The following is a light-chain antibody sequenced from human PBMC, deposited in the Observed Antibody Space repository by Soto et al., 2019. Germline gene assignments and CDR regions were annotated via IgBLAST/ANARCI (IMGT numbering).Light chain of an antibody. V-gene: IGKV1-5*03. J-gene: IGKJ1*01. CDR3: QQHNGYPRK. CDR2: TAS. Sequence: DIQMTQSPSTLSASVGDRVTITCRASQSISTWLAWYQQKPGKAPKLLIYTASNLERGVPSRFSGSGSGTEFNLTISSLQPDDFATYYCQQHNGYPRKFGQGTKVEMK. CDR1: QSISTW.